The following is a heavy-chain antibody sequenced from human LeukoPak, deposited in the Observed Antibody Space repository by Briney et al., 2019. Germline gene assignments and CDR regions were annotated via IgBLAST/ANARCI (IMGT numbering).Heavy chain of an antibody. CDR1: GGSISSYY. Sequence: SETLSLTCTVSGGSISSYYWSWIRQPPGKGLEWIGYVYYSGSTNYNPSLKSRVTISVDTSKNQFSLKLSSVTAADTAVYYCARTISSGWVDYWGQGTLVTVSS. D-gene: IGHD6-19*01. CDR2: VYYSGST. CDR3: ARTISSGWVDY. J-gene: IGHJ4*02. V-gene: IGHV4-59*01.